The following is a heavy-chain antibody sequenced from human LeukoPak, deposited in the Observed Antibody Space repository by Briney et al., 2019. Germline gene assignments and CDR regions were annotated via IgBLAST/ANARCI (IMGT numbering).Heavy chain of an antibody. V-gene: IGHV4-38-2*02. J-gene: IGHJ5*02. CDR3: ARARNLGYCSSTSCRNWFDP. Sequence: PSETLSLTCSVSGYSISSGYYWGWIRQPPGRGLEWIGNIYHSGSTNYNPSLKSRVTISVDTSKNQFSLKLSSVTAADTAVYYCARARNLGYCSSTSCRNWFDPWGQGTLVTVSS. CDR2: IYHSGST. D-gene: IGHD2-2*01. CDR1: GYSISSGYY.